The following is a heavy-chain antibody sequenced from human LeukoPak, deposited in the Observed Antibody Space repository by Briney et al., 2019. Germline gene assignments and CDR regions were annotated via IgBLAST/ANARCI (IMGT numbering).Heavy chain of an antibody. Sequence: PSETLSLTCAVYGGSFSGYYWSWLRQPPAKGLEWIGEINHSGSTNYNPSLKSRVTISVGTSKNQFSLKLSSVTAADTAVYYCARGPRRIGYSYGYYYFDYGGQGTLVPVSS. CDR3: ARGPRRIGYSYGYYYFDY. CDR2: INHSGST. CDR1: GGSFSGYY. J-gene: IGHJ4*02. V-gene: IGHV4-34*01. D-gene: IGHD5-18*01.